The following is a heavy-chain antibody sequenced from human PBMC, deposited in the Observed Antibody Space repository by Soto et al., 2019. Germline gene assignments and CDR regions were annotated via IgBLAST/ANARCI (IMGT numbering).Heavy chain of an antibody. D-gene: IGHD1-1*01. CDR2: TYYRSRWYN. V-gene: IGHV6-1*01. Sequence: SQTLALICVISGDSVSSKSAAWNWIRRFPSRGFAWLGRTYYRSRWYNDFAVSVRSRITVNADTSKNPFSLHLNSVTPEDTAVYYCARDHGRIRNDGLYYWGQGTLVTVSS. CDR3: ARDHGRIRNDGLYY. CDR1: GDSVSSKSAA. J-gene: IGHJ4*02.